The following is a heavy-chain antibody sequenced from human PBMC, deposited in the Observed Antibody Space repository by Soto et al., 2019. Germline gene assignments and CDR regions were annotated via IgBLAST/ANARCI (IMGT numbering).Heavy chain of an antibody. Sequence: PSETLSLTCAVYGGSFSGYYWSWIRQPPGEGLEWIGEINHSGSTNYNPSLKSRVTISVDTSKNQFSLKLSSVTAADTAVYYCARGEKYYDYVWGSYRYTGDFPGLYYWGQGTLVTVSS. V-gene: IGHV4-34*01. CDR2: INHSGST. CDR3: ARGEKYYDYVWGSYRYTGDFPGLYY. J-gene: IGHJ4*02. D-gene: IGHD3-16*02. CDR1: GGSFSGYY.